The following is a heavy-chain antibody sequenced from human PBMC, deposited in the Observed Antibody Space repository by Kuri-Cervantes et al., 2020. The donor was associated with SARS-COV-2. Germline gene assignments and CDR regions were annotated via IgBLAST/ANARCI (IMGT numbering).Heavy chain of an antibody. CDR1: GFSLSNARMG. CDR3: ARIARIALGGIVLQYGPVDI. CDR2: IFSNDEK. Sequence: SGPTLVKPTETLTLTCTVSGFSLSNARMGVSWIRQPPGKALEWLAHIFSNDEKFYSRSLKTRLTISKETSKSQVVLTMTNMYPVDTGTYYCARIARIALGGIVLQYGPVDIWGQGTMVTVSS. D-gene: IGHD3-16*01. J-gene: IGHJ3*02. V-gene: IGHV2-26*01.